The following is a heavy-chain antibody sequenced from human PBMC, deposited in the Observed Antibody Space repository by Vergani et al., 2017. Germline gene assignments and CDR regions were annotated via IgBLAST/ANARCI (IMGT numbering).Heavy chain of an antibody. CDR1: GFTFSSYG. V-gene: IGHV3-33*06. Sequence: QVQLVESGGGVVQPGRSLRLSCAASGFTFSSYGMRWVRQAPGKGLEWVAVIWYDGSNKYYADSVKGRFTISRDNSKNTLYLQMNSLSAEDTAVYYCAKEKVVVTAIFDYWGQGTLVTVSS. CDR3: AKEKVVVTAIFDY. CDR2: IWYDGSNK. J-gene: IGHJ4*02. D-gene: IGHD2-21*02.